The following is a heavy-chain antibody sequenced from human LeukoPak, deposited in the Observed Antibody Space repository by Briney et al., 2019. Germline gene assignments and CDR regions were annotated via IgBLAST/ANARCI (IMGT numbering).Heavy chain of an antibody. CDR3: AKAGGYYDFWSGSDFDI. V-gene: IGHV3-23*01. CDR1: GFTFSNAW. J-gene: IGHJ3*02. Sequence: GGSLRLSCAASGFTFSNAWMSWVRQAPGKGLEWVSAISGSGGSTYYADSVKGRFTISRDNSKNTLYLQMNSPRAEDTAVYYCAKAGGYYDFWSGSDFDIWGQGTMVTVSS. D-gene: IGHD3-3*01. CDR2: ISGSGGST.